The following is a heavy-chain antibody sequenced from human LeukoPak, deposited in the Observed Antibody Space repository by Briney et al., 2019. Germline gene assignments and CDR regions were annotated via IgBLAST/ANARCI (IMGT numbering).Heavy chain of an antibody. CDR3: ASGDSSSSYYYYYYMDV. V-gene: IGHV3-30*03. CDR1: GFTFSSYG. D-gene: IGHD6-6*01. J-gene: IGHJ6*03. CDR2: ISYDGSNK. Sequence: PGRSLRLSCAASGFTFSSYGMHWVRQAPGKGLEWVAVISYDGSNKYYADSVKGRFTISRDNSKNTLYLQMNSLRAEDTAVYYCASGDSSSSYYYYYYMDVWGKGTTVTVSS.